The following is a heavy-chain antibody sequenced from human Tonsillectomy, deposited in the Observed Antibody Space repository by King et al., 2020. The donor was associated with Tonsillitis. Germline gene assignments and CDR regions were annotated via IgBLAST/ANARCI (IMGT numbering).Heavy chain of an antibody. V-gene: IGHV4-39*01. CDR1: GGSIDSSGHC. CDR2: VSYNGGP. Sequence: QLQESGPGLVKPSETLSLTCSVSGGSIDSSGHCWCWILQPPGKGLAWIGSVSYNGGPYYNPFLKSRVTISLDTSKGQFSLKLRSLTAADTAVYYCARVIVGALDYYYYMDVWGKGTTVTVSS. D-gene: IGHD1-26*01. J-gene: IGHJ6*03. CDR3: ARVIVGALDYYYYMDV.